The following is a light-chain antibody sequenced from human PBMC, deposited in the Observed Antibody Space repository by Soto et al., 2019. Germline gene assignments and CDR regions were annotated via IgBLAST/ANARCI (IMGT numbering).Light chain of an antibody. Sequence: EIVLTQSPATLSLSPGERATLSCRASQSVSSSLVWYQQKPGQAPRLLMYGASSRATGIPDRFSGTGSGTDFTLTISRLEPEDFAVYYCQQYGSSGTFGQGTKVDIK. CDR1: QSVSSS. V-gene: IGKV3-20*01. CDR2: GAS. J-gene: IGKJ1*01. CDR3: QQYGSSGT.